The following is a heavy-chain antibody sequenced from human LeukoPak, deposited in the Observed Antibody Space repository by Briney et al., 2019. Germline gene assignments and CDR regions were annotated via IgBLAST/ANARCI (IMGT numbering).Heavy chain of an antibody. V-gene: IGHV4-59*01. J-gene: IGHJ4*02. CDR2: ASYSGST. Sequence: SETLSLTCTVSGVSISSDYWSWIRQPPGKGLGWIGFASYSGSTNYNPSLLGRVTISADWSKKQSSLKVNSVTPADTAVYYCARGSGWYAYWGQGTLVTVSS. CDR1: GVSISSDY. D-gene: IGHD6-19*01. CDR3: ARGSGWYAY.